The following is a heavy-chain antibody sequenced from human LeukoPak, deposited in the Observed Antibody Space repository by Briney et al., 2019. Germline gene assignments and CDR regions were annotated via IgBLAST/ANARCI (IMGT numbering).Heavy chain of an antibody. Sequence: GGPLRLSCAASGFTFSTYTVNWVRQAPGKGLEWVSSISSGSVYIYYADSVKGRFTISRDNAKSSLYLQMNSLRAEDTAVYYCATGVGTTTYFDYWGQGTLVTVSS. D-gene: IGHD1-26*01. CDR2: ISSGSVYI. CDR3: ATGVGTTTYFDY. CDR1: GFTFSTYT. J-gene: IGHJ4*02. V-gene: IGHV3-21*01.